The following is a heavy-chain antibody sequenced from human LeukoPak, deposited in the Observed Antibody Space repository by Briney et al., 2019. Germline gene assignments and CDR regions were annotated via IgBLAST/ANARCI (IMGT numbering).Heavy chain of an antibody. V-gene: IGHV4-39*07. CDR2: IYHSGST. CDR1: RGSITSNHF. CDR3: ARELREYNYGHETGDY. Sequence: PSETLSLTCTVSRGSITSNHFWAGARQPPGKGLGGIGRIYHSGSTAQNPPLKSRVTVSVDPSKNQFSLRFCSLTAADTAVYYCARELREYNYGHETGDYWGQGTLVTVSS. J-gene: IGHJ4*02. D-gene: IGHD5-18*01.